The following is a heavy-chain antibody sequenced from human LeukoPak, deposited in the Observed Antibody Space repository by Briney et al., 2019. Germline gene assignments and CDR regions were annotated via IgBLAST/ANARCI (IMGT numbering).Heavy chain of an antibody. J-gene: IGHJ6*03. V-gene: IGHV1-18*01. D-gene: IGHD1-1*01. CDR1: GYTFTSYG. Sequence: AASVKASCKASGYTFTSYGINWVRQAPGQGLEWMGWISGYNGYTYYAQKLQGRVTMTTDTSTSTAYMELRSLRSGDTAVYYCARGAVNRYNWNDDNFYYYYMDVWGKGTTVTISS. CDR2: ISGYNGYT. CDR3: ARGAVNRYNWNDDNFYYYYMDV.